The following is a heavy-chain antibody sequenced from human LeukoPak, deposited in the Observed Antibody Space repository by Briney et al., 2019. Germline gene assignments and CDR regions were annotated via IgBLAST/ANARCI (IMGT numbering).Heavy chain of an antibody. V-gene: IGHV1-69*04. CDR3: AIQYCTNGVCLDY. CDR2: IIPILGIA. CDR1: GGTFSSYA. D-gene: IGHD2-8*01. J-gene: IGHJ4*02. Sequence: SVKVSCKASGGTFSSYAISWVRQAPGQGLEWMGRIIPILGIANYAQKFQGRVTITADKSTSTAYMELRSLRSDDTAVYYCAIQYCTNGVCLDYWGQGTLVTVSS.